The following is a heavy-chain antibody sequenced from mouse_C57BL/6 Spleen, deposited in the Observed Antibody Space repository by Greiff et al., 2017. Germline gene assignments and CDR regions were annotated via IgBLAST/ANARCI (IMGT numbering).Heavy chain of an antibody. V-gene: IGHV1-9*01. J-gene: IGHJ1*03. CDR3: AKKTGTNLYWDLDV. Sequence: QVQLQQSGAELMKPGASVKLSCKASGYTFTGYWIEWVKQRPGHGLEWIGEIFPGSGSTNYNEKFKGKATFTADTSSNTAYMQLSSLTTEDSAIYYCAKKTGTNLYWDLDVWGKGTTVTVSS. CDR1: GYTFTGYW. CDR2: IFPGSGST. D-gene: IGHD2-14*01.